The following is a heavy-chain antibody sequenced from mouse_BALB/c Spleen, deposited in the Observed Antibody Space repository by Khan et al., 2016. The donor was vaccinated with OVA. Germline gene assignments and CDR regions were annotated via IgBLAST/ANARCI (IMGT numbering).Heavy chain of an antibody. V-gene: IGHV9-3-1*01. CDR1: GYTFTNYG. J-gene: IGHJ4*01. CDR2: ISTYTGEP. CDR3: TRPPHFSYVLVY. Sequence: QIQLVQSGPELKKPGETVKISCKASGYTFTNYGMNWVKQAPGKALKWMGWISTYTGEPTSADDFKGRFAFSLETSASTAYLQINNLKYEDTATYCCTRPPHFSYVLVYWGQGTSVTVAS.